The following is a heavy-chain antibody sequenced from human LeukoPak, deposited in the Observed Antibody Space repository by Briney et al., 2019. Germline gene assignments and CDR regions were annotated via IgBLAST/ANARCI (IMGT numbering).Heavy chain of an antibody. CDR3: TRVGYIDEGIDY. V-gene: IGHV3-7*04. Sequence: GRSLRLSCAASGFTFSSYAMHWVRQAPGKGLEWVASIKQDGSKKSYVDSVKGRFTISRDNAKNSLYLQMNSLRAEDTAIYYCTRVGYIDEGIDYWGQGTLVTVSS. J-gene: IGHJ4*02. D-gene: IGHD3-9*01. CDR2: IKQDGSKK. CDR1: GFTFSSYA.